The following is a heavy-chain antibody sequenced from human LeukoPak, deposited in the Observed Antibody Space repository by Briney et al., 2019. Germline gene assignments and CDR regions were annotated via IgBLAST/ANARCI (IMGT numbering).Heavy chain of an antibody. CDR3: AKDVDTAMVGGFDY. J-gene: IGHJ4*02. CDR2: LWYDESNK. V-gene: IGHV3-30*02. Sequence: GGSLRLSCAASGFNFINYGMHWVRQAPGKGLEWVAVLWYDESNKYYGDSVKGRFTISRDNSKNTLYLQMNSLRAEDTAVYYCAKDVDTAMVGGFDYWGQGTPVTVSS. CDR1: GFNFINYG. D-gene: IGHD5-18*01.